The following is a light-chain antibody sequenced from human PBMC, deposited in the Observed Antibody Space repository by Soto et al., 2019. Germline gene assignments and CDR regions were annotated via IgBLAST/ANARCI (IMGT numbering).Light chain of an antibody. J-gene: IGLJ3*02. CDR1: SSDVGGYNY. V-gene: IGLV2-14*01. Sequence: QSALTQPASVSGSPGQSITISCTGTSSDVGGYNYVSWYQQHPGKAPKLMIYDVSNRPSGVSNRFSGSKSGNTASLTISGLQAEDEADYYCSSYTSSSRKVFGGGTKRPS. CDR2: DVS. CDR3: SSYTSSSRKV.